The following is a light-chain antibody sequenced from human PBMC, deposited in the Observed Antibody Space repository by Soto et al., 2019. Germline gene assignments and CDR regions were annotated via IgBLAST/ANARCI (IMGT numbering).Light chain of an antibody. CDR1: QSVSSN. CDR3: QQYTNTNNPWM. Sequence: EIVMTQSPATLSVSPGERATLSCRASQSVSSNLAWYQQKPGQAPRLLIYGASTRATDIPARFSGSGSGTEFTLIISGLQPDDSATYYCQQYTNTNNPWMFGQGTKVDI. J-gene: IGKJ1*01. CDR2: GAS. V-gene: IGKV3-15*01.